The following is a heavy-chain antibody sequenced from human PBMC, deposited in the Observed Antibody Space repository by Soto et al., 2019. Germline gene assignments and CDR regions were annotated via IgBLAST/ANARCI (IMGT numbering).Heavy chain of an antibody. CDR1: GYTFTGYY. Sequence: VKVSCKASGYTFTGYYMHWVRQAPGQGLEWMGWINPNSGGTNYAQKFQGRVTMTRDTSISTAYMELSRLRSDDTAVYYCARGPYYYDSSGPPSASWGQGTLVTVSS. J-gene: IGHJ5*02. CDR2: INPNSGGT. D-gene: IGHD3-22*01. V-gene: IGHV1-2*02. CDR3: ARGPYYYDSSGPPSAS.